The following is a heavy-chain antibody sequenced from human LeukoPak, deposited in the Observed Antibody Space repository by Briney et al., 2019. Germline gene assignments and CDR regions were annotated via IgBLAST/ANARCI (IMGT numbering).Heavy chain of an antibody. J-gene: IGHJ3*02. CDR1: GGTFSSYA. Sequence: SVKVSCKASGGTFSSYAISWVRQAPGQGLEWMGRIIPILGIANYAQKFQGRVTITADKSTSTAYMELSSLRSEDTAVYYCASNLGNDAFDIWGQGAMVTVSS. CDR3: ASNLGNDAFDI. CDR2: IIPILGIA. V-gene: IGHV1-69*04.